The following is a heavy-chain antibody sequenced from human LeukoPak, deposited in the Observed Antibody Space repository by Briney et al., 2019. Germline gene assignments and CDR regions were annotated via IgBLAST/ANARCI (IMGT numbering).Heavy chain of an antibody. Sequence: GRSLRLSCAASGLTFSSYAVHWVRQAPGRGLEWVAVISHDDGNKTHYADSVKGRFTVSRDNSKKTLYLLMNSLRLEDTAMYYCARRDAYNLDFWGQGTLVTVSS. CDR3: ARRDAYNLDF. CDR1: GLTFSSYA. D-gene: IGHD5-24*01. J-gene: IGHJ4*02. V-gene: IGHV3-30*04. CDR2: ISHDDGNKT.